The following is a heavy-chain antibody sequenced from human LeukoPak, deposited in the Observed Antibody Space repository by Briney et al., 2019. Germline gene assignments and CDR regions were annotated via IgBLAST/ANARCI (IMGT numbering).Heavy chain of an antibody. V-gene: IGHV3-21*04. CDR1: GFTFSKYH. CDR2: ISSSSVYI. Sequence: GGSLRLSCTASGFTFSKYHMNWVRQAPGKGLEWVSSISSSSVYIHYADSAKGRFTISRDNGKNSLYLQMSSLTAEDTALFYCARDDLRDGAFDIWGQGTIVTVSS. CDR3: ARDDLRDGAFDI. J-gene: IGHJ3*02.